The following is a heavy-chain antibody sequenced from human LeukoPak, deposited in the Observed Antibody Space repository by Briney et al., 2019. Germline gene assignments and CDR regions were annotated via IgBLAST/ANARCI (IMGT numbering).Heavy chain of an antibody. J-gene: IGHJ4*02. D-gene: IGHD6-19*01. Sequence: ASVKVSCKASGGTFRSYGLNWVRQAPGQGLEWMGWINPNSGVTNYAQNFQGRVTMTRDTSISTAYMELSRLRSDDTAVYYCAREEVAGKDYWGQGTLVTVSS. V-gene: IGHV1-2*02. CDR3: AREEVAGKDY. CDR1: GGTFRSYG. CDR2: INPNSGVT.